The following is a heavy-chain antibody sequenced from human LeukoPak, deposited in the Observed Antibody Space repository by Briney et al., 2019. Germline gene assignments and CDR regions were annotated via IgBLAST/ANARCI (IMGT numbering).Heavy chain of an antibody. CDR3: ARRGWRKYYYYYYMDV. Sequence: SETLSLTCTVSGGSISSSSYYWGWIRQPPGKGLEWIGSIYYSGSTNYNPSLKSRVTISVDTSKNQFSLKLSSVTAADTAVYYCARRGWRKYYYYYYMDVWGKGTTVTISS. D-gene: IGHD6-19*01. J-gene: IGHJ6*03. CDR2: IYYSGST. V-gene: IGHV4-39*07. CDR1: GGSISSSSYY.